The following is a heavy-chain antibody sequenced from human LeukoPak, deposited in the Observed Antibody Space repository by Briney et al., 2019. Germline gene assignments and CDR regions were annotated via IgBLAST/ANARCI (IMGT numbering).Heavy chain of an antibody. CDR1: GFTFSSYG. J-gene: IGHJ4*02. Sequence: PGGSRRLSCAASGFTFSSYGMHWVRQAPGKGLEWVAVISYDGSNKYYADSVKGRFTISRDNSKNTLYLQMNSLRAEDTAVYYCANTGYSVDYWGQGTLVTVSS. CDR3: ANTGYSVDY. D-gene: IGHD6-13*01. V-gene: IGHV3-30*18. CDR2: ISYDGSNK.